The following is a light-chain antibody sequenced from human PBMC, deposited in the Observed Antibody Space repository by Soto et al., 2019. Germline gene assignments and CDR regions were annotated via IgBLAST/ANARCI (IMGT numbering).Light chain of an antibody. J-gene: IGKJ1*01. CDR2: DAS. V-gene: IGKV3-11*01. CDR1: QSVSSY. Sequence: EIVLTQSPATLSLSPGERATLSCRASQSVSSYLAWYQQKPGQAPRLLIYDASNRATGIPARFSASGSWTDFTLTIISLEPRHFAVYYCQQRSNWTWTFGQGTKVDIK. CDR3: QQRSNWTWT.